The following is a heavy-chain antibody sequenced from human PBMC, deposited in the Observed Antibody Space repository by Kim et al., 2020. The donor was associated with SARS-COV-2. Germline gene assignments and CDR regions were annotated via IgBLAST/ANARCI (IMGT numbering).Heavy chain of an antibody. CDR3: ARVTYNYDSSGYYYPPFD. D-gene: IGHD3-22*01. V-gene: IGHV4-34*01. CDR2: INHNGST. Sequence: SETLSLTCAVYGGSFSGNYWRWIRQPPGKGPEPSGEINHNGSTNYNPSLKSRVTISVDTSQKQFSLKLSSVTAADTAVYNCARVTYNYDSSGYYYPPFD. J-gene: IGHJ4*01. CDR1: GGSFSGNY.